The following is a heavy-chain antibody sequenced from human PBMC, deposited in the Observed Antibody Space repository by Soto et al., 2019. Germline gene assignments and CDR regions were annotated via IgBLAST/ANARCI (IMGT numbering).Heavy chain of an antibody. Sequence: GGSLRLSCATSGLTFSNYAMSWVRQAPGGGLEWVPSMSGSSSTTYYADSVRGRFTISRDRSKNTLYLQMSSLRAEDTALYYCAKNQERELPRVIDFWGQGTLVTVSS. V-gene: IGHV3-23*01. J-gene: IGHJ4*02. CDR3: AKNQERELPRVIDF. D-gene: IGHD1-7*01. CDR1: GLTFSNYA. CDR2: MSGSSSTT.